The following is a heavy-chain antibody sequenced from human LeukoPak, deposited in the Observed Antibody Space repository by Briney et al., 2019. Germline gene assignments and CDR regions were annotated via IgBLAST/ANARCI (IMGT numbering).Heavy chain of an antibody. J-gene: IGHJ5*02. CDR3: AASYLRDNCFDP. V-gene: IGHV1-58*01. CDR2: IVVASGNT. D-gene: IGHD5/OR15-5a*01. CDR1: GFTFSRSV. Sequence: SVKVSCKASGFTFSRSVVQWVRQARGQPLEWVGWIVVASGNTDYAQKFHERVIFTRDMSTSTAYMELSSLRSDDTAAYYCAASYLRDNCFDPWGQGSLVTVSS.